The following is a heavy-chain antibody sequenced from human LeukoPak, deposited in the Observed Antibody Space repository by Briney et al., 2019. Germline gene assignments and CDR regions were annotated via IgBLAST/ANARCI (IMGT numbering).Heavy chain of an antibody. Sequence: ASVNVSCKASGYTFTGYYMHWVRQAPGQGLEWMGWINPNSGATSYPQKFRGRVTMTRDTSISTAYVELSRLRSDDTAVYYCARDGARCSASCQNFDYWGQGTLVTVSS. D-gene: IGHD2-2*01. V-gene: IGHV1-2*02. CDR3: ARDGARCSASCQNFDY. CDR1: GYTFTGYY. CDR2: INPNSGAT. J-gene: IGHJ4*02.